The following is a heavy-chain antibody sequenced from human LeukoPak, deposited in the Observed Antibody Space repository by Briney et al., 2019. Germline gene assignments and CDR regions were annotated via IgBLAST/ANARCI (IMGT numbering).Heavy chain of an antibody. D-gene: IGHD3-10*01. J-gene: IGHJ6*03. V-gene: IGHV1-69*05. CDR1: GGTFSSYA. CDR3: AVAYYYGSGSYPYYYYYMDV. CDR2: IIPIFGTA. Sequence: GASVKVSCKASGGTFSSYAISWVRQAPGQGLEWMGGIIPIFGTANYAQKFQGRVTITTDESTSTAYMELSCLRSEDTAVYYCAVAYYYGSGSYPYYYYYMDVWGKGTTVTVSS.